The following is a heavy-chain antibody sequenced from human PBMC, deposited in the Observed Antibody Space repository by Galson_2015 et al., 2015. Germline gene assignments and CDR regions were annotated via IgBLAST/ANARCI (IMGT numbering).Heavy chain of an antibody. CDR2: TYYTSRWYT. Sequence: CAISGDSVSGPTVAWNWIRQSPSRGLEWLGRTYYTSRWYTNYAMYVNRRITIRPDTSKNQVTLQLNSVTPEDTAGYYCAREVLNIFDSWGQGTLGTVSS. V-gene: IGHV6-1*01. CDR1: GDSVSGPTVA. CDR3: AREVLNIFDS. J-gene: IGHJ4*02. D-gene: IGHD3-9*01.